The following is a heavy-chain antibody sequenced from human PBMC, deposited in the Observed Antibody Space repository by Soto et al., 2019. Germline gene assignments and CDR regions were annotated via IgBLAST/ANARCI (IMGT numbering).Heavy chain of an antibody. V-gene: IGHV3-30*18. D-gene: IGHD1-26*01. CDR3: AKDIRYYSGSSLFDH. CDR1: GFTFSIYG. CDR2: MSYDGSNI. Sequence: GGSLRLSCVASGFTFSIYGMHWVRQAPGKGLEWVAGMSYDGSNIYYADSVKGRFTISRDNSKNTLYLQMNSLRAEDTAVYYCAKDIRYYSGSSLFDHWGQGTLVTVSS. J-gene: IGHJ4*02.